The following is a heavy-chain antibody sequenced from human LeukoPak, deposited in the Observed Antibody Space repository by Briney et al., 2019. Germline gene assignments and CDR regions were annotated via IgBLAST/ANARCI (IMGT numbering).Heavy chain of an antibody. D-gene: IGHD2-2*01. CDR3: ARGTRVCSATSCYPFDP. CDR2: ISSSSSYI. J-gene: IGHJ5*02. CDR1: GFTFSTYS. V-gene: IGHV3-21*01. Sequence: GGSLRLSCAASGFTFSTYSMNWVRQAAGKGLEWVSSISSSSSYIFYADSVKGRFTISRDNAKNSLYLQMNSLRAEDTAVYYCARGTRVCSATSCYPFDPWGQGTLVTVSS.